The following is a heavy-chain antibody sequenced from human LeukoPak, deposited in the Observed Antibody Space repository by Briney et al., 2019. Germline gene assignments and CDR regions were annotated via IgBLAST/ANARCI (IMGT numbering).Heavy chain of an antibody. D-gene: IGHD4-17*01. V-gene: IGHV4-59*01. CDR3: ARCDSVTALDY. Sequence: TSETLSLTCAVSGGSISGYYWSWIRQPPGKRLEWIGYIYSSEITNYNPSLKSRVTLSLDTSGNQFSLKITSVTAADTAVYYCARCDSVTALDYWGQGXLVTVSS. J-gene: IGHJ4*02. CDR1: GGSISGYY. CDR2: IYSSEIT.